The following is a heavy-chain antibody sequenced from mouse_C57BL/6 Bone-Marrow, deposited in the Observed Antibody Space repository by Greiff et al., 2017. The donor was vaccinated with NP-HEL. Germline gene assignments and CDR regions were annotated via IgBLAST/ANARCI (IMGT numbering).Heavy chain of an antibody. CDR1: GFTFTDYY. CDR2: IRNKANGYTT. Sequence: EVQLQESGGGLVQPGGSLSLSCAASGFTFTDYYMSWVRQPPGKALEWLGFIRNKANGYTTEYSASVKGRFTISRDNSQSILYLQMNALRAEDSATYYCARYQLLYFDYWGQGTTLTVSS. D-gene: IGHD2-1*01. CDR3: ARYQLLYFDY. V-gene: IGHV7-3*01. J-gene: IGHJ2*01.